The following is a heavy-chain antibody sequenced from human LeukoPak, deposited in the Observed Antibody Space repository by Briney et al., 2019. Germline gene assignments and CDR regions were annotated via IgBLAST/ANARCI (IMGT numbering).Heavy chain of an antibody. J-gene: IGHJ4*02. D-gene: IGHD3-22*01. CDR1: GFTFSSYE. Sequence: GGSLRLSCAASGFTFSSYEMNWVRQAPGKGLEWVSVIYSGGSTYYADSVKGRFTISRDNSKNTLYLQMNSLRAEDTAVYYCAGLPAYYYDTSGFYFDYWGQGTLVTVSS. CDR3: AGLPAYYYDTSGFYFDY. V-gene: IGHV3-66*04. CDR2: IYSGGST.